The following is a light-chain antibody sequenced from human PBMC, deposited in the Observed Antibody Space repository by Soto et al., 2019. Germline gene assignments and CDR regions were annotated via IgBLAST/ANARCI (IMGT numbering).Light chain of an antibody. CDR1: SSDVGGYDY. V-gene: IGLV2-14*01. CDR3: SSYTASSTPHYV. CDR2: DVT. J-gene: IGLJ1*01. Sequence: QSALTQPASVSGSPGQSITISCTGTSSDVGGYDYVSWYQQHPGKAPKLMIYDVTNRPSGVSNRFSGSKSGNTASLTISGLQAEDEADYYCSSYTASSTPHYVFGTGTKVTVL.